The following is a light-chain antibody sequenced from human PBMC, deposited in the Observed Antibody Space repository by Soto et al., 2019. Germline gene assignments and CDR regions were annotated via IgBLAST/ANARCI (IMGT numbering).Light chain of an antibody. V-gene: IGLV1-40*01. CDR2: GNS. CDR3: QSSGSSLSARYV. J-gene: IGLJ1*01. Sequence: QSVLTQPPSVSGAPGQRVTISCTGSSSNIGAGYDVHWYQQLPGTAPKLLIYGNSNRPSGVPDRFSGSKSGTSASLAIAGLQAEDEADYCCQSSGSSLSARYVFGTGTKVTVL. CDR1: SSNIGAGYD.